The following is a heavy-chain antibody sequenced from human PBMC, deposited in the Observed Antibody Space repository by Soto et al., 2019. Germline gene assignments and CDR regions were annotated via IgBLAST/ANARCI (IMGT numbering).Heavy chain of an antibody. Sequence: EVQLVESGGGLVQPGGSLRLSCTAPGFTFSSYSMNWVRQAPGKGLEWVSYISSSSNTIYYADSVKGRFTISRDNAKNSLYLQMNSLRAEDTAVYYCARDTGGAAYNSGWYGYWGQGTLVTVSS. CDR3: ARDTGGAAYNSGWYGY. D-gene: IGHD6-19*01. CDR1: GFTFSSYS. CDR2: ISSSSNTI. J-gene: IGHJ4*02. V-gene: IGHV3-48*01.